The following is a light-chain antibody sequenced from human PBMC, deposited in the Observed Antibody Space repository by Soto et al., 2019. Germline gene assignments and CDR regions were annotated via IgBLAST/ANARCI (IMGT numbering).Light chain of an antibody. Sequence: QSALTQPPSASGSPGQSVTISCTGTSSDVGGYNYVSWYQQYPGRAPKLMIYEVTKRPSGVPDRFSGSKSGNTASLTVSGLQAEDDSYYYCSSYAASNNFYFVFGGGTQLTVL. CDR2: EVT. J-gene: IGLJ3*02. CDR1: SSDVGGYNY. CDR3: SSYAASNNFYFV. V-gene: IGLV2-8*01.